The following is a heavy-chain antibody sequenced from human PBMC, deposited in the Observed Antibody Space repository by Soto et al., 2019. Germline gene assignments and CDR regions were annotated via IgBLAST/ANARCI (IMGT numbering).Heavy chain of an antibody. J-gene: IGHJ4*01. CDR1: GFSLNTSGMG. CDR3: AHPNLVVVPAATHNFDY. D-gene: IGHD2-2*01. Sequence: QITLKESGPTLVKPTQTLTLTCTFSGFSLNTSGMGVGWIRQPPGKALEWLAIIYWNDDKRYRPSLNSRLTIAKDTSKSQVVLTVTNLDPVDTATYYCAHPNLVVVPAATHNFDYWGQGILVTVSS. V-gene: IGHV2-5*01. CDR2: IYWNDDK.